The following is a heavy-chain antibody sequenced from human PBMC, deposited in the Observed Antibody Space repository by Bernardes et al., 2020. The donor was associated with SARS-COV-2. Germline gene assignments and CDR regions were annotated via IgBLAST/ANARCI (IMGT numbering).Heavy chain of an antibody. CDR2: IYPGDSDT. V-gene: IGHV5-51*01. CDR1: DYPFTKYW. Sequence: GESLKISCKGSDYPFTKYWIGWVRQMPGKGLEWMGIIYPGDSDTKYSPSFQGRVTISADKSVNTAYLQWSSLKASDTAIYYCARCNPTLGATDCLDYWGQGTLVTVSS. CDR3: ARCNPTLGATDCLDY. J-gene: IGHJ4*02. D-gene: IGHD1-26*01.